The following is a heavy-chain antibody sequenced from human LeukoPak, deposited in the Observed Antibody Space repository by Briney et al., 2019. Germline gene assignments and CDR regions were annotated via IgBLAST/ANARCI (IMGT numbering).Heavy chain of an antibody. CDR2: IYYSGST. J-gene: IGHJ6*03. CDR3: ARSYDSSGYVFYYYYMDV. V-gene: IGHV4-39*07. Sequence: SETLSLTCTVSGGSISSNSYYWGWIRQPPGKGLEWIGSIYYSGSTYYNSSLKSRVTISVDTSKNQFSLKLSSVTAADTAVYYCARSYDSSGYVFYYYYMDVWGKGTTVTISS. CDR1: GGSISSNSYY. D-gene: IGHD3-22*01.